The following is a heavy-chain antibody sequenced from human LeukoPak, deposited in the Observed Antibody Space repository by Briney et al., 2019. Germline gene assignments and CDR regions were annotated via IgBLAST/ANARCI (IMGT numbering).Heavy chain of an antibody. Sequence: PGGSLRLSCAASGFTFSSYAMTWVRQAPGKGLEWVSAISASGGSTYYADSVKGRFTISRDNSKNTLYLQMNSLRAEDTAVYYCAKASQVVVTAIHPLGAFDIWGQGTMVTVSS. J-gene: IGHJ3*02. V-gene: IGHV3-23*01. CDR2: ISASGGST. CDR3: AKASQVVVTAIHPLGAFDI. D-gene: IGHD2-21*02. CDR1: GFTFSSYA.